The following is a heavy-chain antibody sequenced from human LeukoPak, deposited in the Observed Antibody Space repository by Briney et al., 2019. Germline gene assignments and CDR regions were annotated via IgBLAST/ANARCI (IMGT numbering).Heavy chain of an antibody. CDR3: ARRPQRYFGIYGYGGNWFDP. D-gene: IGHD3-9*01. CDR1: GGSFSGYY. Sequence: PSETLSLTCAVYGGSFSGYYWSWIRQPPGKGLEWIGEINHSGSTNYNPSLKSRVTISVDTSKNQFSLKLSSVTAADTAVYYCARRPQRYFGIYGYGGNWFDPWGQGTLVTVSS. V-gene: IGHV4-34*01. J-gene: IGHJ5*02. CDR2: INHSGST.